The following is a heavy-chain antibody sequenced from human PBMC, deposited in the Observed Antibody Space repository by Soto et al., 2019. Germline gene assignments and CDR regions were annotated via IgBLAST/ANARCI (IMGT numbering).Heavy chain of an antibody. CDR2: ISGSGGST. Sequence: GGSLRLSCAASGFTFSSYAMSWVRQAPGKGLEWVSAISGSGGSTYYADSVKGRFTISRDNSKNTLYLQMNSLRAEDTAVYYCAKDRVRYCSGGSCYGFDYWGQGTLVTVSS. CDR3: AKDRVRYCSGGSCYGFDY. J-gene: IGHJ4*02. CDR1: GFTFSSYA. V-gene: IGHV3-23*01. D-gene: IGHD2-15*01.